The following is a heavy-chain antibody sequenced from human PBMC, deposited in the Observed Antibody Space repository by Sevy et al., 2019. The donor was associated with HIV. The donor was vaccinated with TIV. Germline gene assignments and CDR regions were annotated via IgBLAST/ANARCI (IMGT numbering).Heavy chain of an antibody. CDR2: IKQDGNQK. CDR1: GFTFSSYW. V-gene: IGHV3-7*01. D-gene: IGHD6-13*01. J-gene: IGHJ4*02. CDR3: ARGPSGAAAGRFDS. Sequence: GGSLRLSCAASGFTFSSYWMSWVRQAPGKGLEWVANIKQDGNQKHYMDSVKGRFTISRDNAENAVYLQMNSLRVEDTAVYYCARGPSGAAAGRFDSWGQGTLVTVSS.